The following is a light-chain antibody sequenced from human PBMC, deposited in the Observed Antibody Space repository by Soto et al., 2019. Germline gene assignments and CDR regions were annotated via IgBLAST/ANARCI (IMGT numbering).Light chain of an antibody. V-gene: IGLV1-47*02. CDR3: AAWDDSLSGSYV. CDR1: SSNIGNND. Sequence: QSVLTQPPSASGTPGQRVTISCSGSSSNIGNNDVYWYQQLPGTAPKLLIYTNNKRPSGVPDRFSGSKSGTSASLAISGLRSEDEADYYCAAWDDSLSGSYVFGTGTKVTV. CDR2: TNN. J-gene: IGLJ1*01.